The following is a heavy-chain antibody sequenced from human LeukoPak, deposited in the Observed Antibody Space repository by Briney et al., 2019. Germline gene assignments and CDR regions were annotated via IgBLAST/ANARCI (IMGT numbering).Heavy chain of an antibody. CDR3: ARSFYDILIGYYQYFDY. V-gene: IGHV3-66*01. Sequence: TGGSPRLSCVASGLSVSSNYMSCVRQAPGKGLEWVSVIYRDGSSYYAESVKGRFTISRDNSKNTLYIQMNSLRAEDTAVYYCARSFYDILIGYYQYFDYWGQGTLVTVSS. J-gene: IGHJ4*02. D-gene: IGHD3-9*01. CDR2: IYRDGSS. CDR1: GLSVSSNY.